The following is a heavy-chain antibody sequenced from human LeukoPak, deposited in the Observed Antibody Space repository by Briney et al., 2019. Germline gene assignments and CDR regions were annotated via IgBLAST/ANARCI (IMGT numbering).Heavy chain of an antibody. J-gene: IGHJ4*02. Sequence: GKSLRLSCAASGFTFSRYGMRWVRQAPGKGLEWVAVISYDGSNKYYADSVKGRFTISRDNSKNTLYLQMNSLRAEDTAVYYCARAEYDYVWGSYRYTASYFDYWGQGTLVTVSS. CDR1: GFTFSRYG. D-gene: IGHD3-16*02. CDR2: ISYDGSNK. CDR3: ARAEYDYVWGSYRYTASYFDY. V-gene: IGHV3-30*03.